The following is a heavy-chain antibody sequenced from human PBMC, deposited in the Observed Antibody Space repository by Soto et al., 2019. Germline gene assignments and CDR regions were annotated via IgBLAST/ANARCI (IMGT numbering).Heavy chain of an antibody. J-gene: IGHJ3*02. CDR2: IWYDSSNI. CDR1: GFTFSTYV. V-gene: IGHV3-33*01. CDR3: ASLIDSFDI. Sequence: GGSLRLSCAVSGFTFSTYVMHWVRQAPGKGLEWVAAIWYDSSNIYYADSVKGRFTISRDNSKSTLYLQINSLSAEDTAVYYCASLIDSFDIWGKGTMVTV.